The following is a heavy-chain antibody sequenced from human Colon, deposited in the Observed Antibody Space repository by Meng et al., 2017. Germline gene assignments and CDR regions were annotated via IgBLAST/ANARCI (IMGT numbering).Heavy chain of an antibody. J-gene: IGHJ4*02. CDR2: IYHSGTT. Sequence: PGLVKPLRYMSPTWQVDGASVTSNNWWGWVLQPPGKGLEWIGEIYHSGTTNYNASLKSRVTISVDRSNNQFSLNLRSLTAAXXATYYXASRPXAXRTYYFDYWGQGTLVTVSS. CDR1: GASVTSNNW. V-gene: IGHV4-4*02. D-gene: IGHD3-16*01. CDR3: ASRPXAXRTYYFDY.